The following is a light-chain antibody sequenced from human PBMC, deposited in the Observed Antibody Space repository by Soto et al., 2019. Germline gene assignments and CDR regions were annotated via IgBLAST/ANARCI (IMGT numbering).Light chain of an antibody. V-gene: IGKV3-20*01. CDR2: GAS. J-gene: IGKJ3*01. CDR3: QQYGSSSFT. CDR1: LSVSSSY. Sequence: EIVLTQSPGTLSLSPGERATLSCRASLSVSSSYLAWYQQKPGQAPRLLIYGASSRATGIPDRFSGSGSGTDFTLTISRLEPEDFAVYYCQQYGSSSFTFGPGTKVDI.